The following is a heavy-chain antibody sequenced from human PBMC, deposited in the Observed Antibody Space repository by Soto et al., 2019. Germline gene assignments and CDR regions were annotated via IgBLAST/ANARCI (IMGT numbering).Heavy chain of an antibody. Sequence: EGQLVESGGGLVQPGGSLRLSCAASGFTFSSYWMHWVRQAPGKGLVWVSRINSDGISTSYADSVKGRFTISRDNAKNTLYLQMHSLRAEDTAMYYCHLGWELTNAFDIWGQGTMVTVSS. CDR2: INSDGIST. CDR1: GFTFSSYW. D-gene: IGHD1-26*01. CDR3: HLGWELTNAFDI. V-gene: IGHV3-74*01. J-gene: IGHJ3*02.